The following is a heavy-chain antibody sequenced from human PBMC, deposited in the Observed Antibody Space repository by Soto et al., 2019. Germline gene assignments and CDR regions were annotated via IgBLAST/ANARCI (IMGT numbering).Heavy chain of an antibody. J-gene: IGHJ4*02. V-gene: IGHV3-33*06. CDR2: LWYDGSNK. Sequence: PGGSLRLSCAASGFTFNRYGMHWVRQTPGKGLEWVAVLWYDGSNKDYADSVKGRFTISRDNSKNTLWLQMDSLRAEDTAVYYAAKATGGYDYSFDIWGQGTLVTVSS. D-gene: IGHD3-3*01. CDR3: AKATGGYDYSFDI. CDR1: GFTFNRYG.